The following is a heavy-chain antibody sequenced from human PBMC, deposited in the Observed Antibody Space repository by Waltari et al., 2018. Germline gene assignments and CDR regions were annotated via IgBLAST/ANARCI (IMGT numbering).Heavy chain of an antibody. V-gene: IGHV1-69*11. J-gene: IGHJ6*02. CDR3: ARGIVATDWVYYYGMDV. CDR1: XXXXXXYA. CDR2: INPIVGTA. Sequence: QVQLXQSGXXXKKPGSSXXXXXXXXXXXXXXYAISWVRQAPGQGLEWMGRINPIVGTANYARKFQGRVTITADESTSTAYMELSSLRSEDTAVYYCARGIVATDWVYYYGMDVWGQGTTVTVSS. D-gene: IGHD5-12*01.